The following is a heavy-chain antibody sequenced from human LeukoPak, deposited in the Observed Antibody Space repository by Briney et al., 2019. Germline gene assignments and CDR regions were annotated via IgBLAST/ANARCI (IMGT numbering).Heavy chain of an antibody. CDR3: ARRRDYFTSVDP. D-gene: IGHD3-22*01. CDR2: FFYSGSS. V-gene: IGHV4-59*08. Sequence: SETLSLTCTVSGGSISSHYWTWIRQPPGKGLEWIWHFFYSGSSNYNPSLKSRVTISVDTSKNQFSLKLTSVTAADTAVYYCARRRDYFTSVDPWGQGTLVTVSS. CDR1: GGSISSHY. J-gene: IGHJ5*02.